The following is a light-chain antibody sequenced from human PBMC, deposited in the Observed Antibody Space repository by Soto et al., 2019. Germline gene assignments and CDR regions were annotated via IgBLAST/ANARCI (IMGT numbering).Light chain of an antibody. CDR2: HAS. J-gene: IGKJ1*01. CDR3: QHYNSYGT. V-gene: IGKV1-5*01. Sequence: DIQMTQSPSTLPASAGDRLAISFRASQSIDRWSASYQQRPGKAPKILIYHASSLETGVQSRFSGSGSGTEFILTISSLQPDDFATYYCQHYNSYGTFGQGTKVDIK. CDR1: QSIDRW.